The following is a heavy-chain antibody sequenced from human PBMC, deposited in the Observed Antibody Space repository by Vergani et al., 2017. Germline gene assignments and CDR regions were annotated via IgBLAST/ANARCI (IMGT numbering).Heavy chain of an antibody. CDR2: ISGSGGST. CDR1: GFTFSSYA. CDR3: AKPITMVRGVIILDAFDI. D-gene: IGHD3-10*01. J-gene: IGHJ3*02. V-gene: IGHV3-23*01. Sequence: EVQLLESGGGLVQPGGSLRLSCAASGFTFSSYAMSWVRQAPGKGLEWVSAISGSGGSTYYADSVKGRFTISRDNSKNTLYLQMNSLRAEDTAVYYCAKPITMVRGVIILDAFDIWGQGTMVTVSS.